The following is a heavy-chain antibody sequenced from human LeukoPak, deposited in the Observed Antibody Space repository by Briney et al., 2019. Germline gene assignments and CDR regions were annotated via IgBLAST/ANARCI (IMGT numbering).Heavy chain of an antibody. CDR3: AREDSGGNSFDY. CDR2: ICNSGFTT. J-gene: IGHJ4*02. Sequence: GGSLRLSCAASGFTFSDYYFSWIRQAPGKGLEWVAFICNSGFTTYYADSVKGRFTASRDNAKDSVSLQMNSLRAEDTARYYCAREDSGGNSFDYWGQGAQVTVS. D-gene: IGHD4/OR15-4a*01. V-gene: IGHV3-11*01. CDR1: GFTFSDYY.